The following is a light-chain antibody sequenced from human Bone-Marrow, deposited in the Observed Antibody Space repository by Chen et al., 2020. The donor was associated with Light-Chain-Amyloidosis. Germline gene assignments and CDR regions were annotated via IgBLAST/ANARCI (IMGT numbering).Light chain of an antibody. J-gene: IGLJ3*02. Sequence: NLMLTQPHSVSESPGKTVIISCTRSSGSIATNYVQWYQQRPGSSPTTVIYEDDQRPSGVPDRFSDSIDRSSNSASLTISGLKTEDEADYYCQSYQGSSQGVFGGGTKLTVL. CDR2: EDD. CDR3: QSYQGSSQGV. V-gene: IGLV6-57*01. CDR1: SGSIATNY.